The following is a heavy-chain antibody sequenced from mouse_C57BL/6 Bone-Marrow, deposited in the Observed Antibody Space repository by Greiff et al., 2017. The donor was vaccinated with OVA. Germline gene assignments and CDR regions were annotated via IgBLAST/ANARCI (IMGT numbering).Heavy chain of an antibody. CDR3: ARRGDGNYVAFFDY. CDR2: ISYDGSN. J-gene: IGHJ2*01. CDR1: GYSITSGYY. V-gene: IGHV3-6*01. D-gene: IGHD2-1*01. Sequence: EVQRVESGPGLVKPSQSLSLTCSVTGYSITSGYYWNWIRQFPGNKLEWMGYISYDGSNNYNPSLKNRISITRDTSKNQFFLKLNSVTTEDTATYYCARRGDGNYVAFFDYWGQGTTLTVSS.